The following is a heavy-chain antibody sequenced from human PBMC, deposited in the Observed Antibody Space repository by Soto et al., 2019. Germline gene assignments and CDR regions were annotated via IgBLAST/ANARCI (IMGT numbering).Heavy chain of an antibody. CDR1: GFTISSNA. V-gene: IGHV3-23*01. CDR3: AKDKPGTTSFDY. J-gene: IGHJ4*02. D-gene: IGHD1-1*01. Sequence: EVQLLEPGGGLVQPGGSLRLSCAASGFTISSNAMYWVRQAPGKGLEWVSGISDRGDTTHYADSVKGRFTISRDTSKNTLYLQLNTLRADDTAVYYCAKDKPGTTSFDYWGQGTLVTVSS. CDR2: ISDRGDTT.